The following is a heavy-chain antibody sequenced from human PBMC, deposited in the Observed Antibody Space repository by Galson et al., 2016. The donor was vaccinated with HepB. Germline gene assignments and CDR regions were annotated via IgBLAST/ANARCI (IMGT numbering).Heavy chain of an antibody. CDR2: IAWDGGGT. J-gene: IGHJ6*02. CDR3: VRGVASYYYDVDF. D-gene: IGHD3-10*01. Sequence: SLRLSCAVSGFKFDDYTMHWVRQPPGKGLEWVSLIAWDGGGTFYADPVRGRIIIARDNIKDSLSLQMNSLRSEDSALYYCVRGVASYYYDVDFWGQGTTITVSS. V-gene: IGHV3-43*01. CDR1: GFKFDDYT.